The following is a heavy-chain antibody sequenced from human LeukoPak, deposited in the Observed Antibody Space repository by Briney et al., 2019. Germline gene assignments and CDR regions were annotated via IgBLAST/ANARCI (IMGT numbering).Heavy chain of an antibody. D-gene: IGHD6-19*01. CDR3: VTSGWFYYFDY. Sequence: GGSLRLSCEASGFTFSSYWMHWVRHAPGKGLVWVSSINTDGGTTDYADSVKGRFTISRDNAKNTLYLQMDSLRAEDTAVYYCVTSGWFYYFDYWGQGTLVTVSS. J-gene: IGHJ4*02. CDR1: GFTFSSYW. V-gene: IGHV3-74*01. CDR2: INTDGGTT.